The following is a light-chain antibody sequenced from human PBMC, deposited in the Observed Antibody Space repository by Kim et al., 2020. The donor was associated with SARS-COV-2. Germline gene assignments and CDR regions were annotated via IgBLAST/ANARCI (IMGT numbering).Light chain of an antibody. J-gene: IGKJ4*01. CDR1: QSVLYRSNNQIS. CDR2: WAS. CDR3: QQYYTTPPT. Sequence: ATITCKSSQSVLYRSNNQISLAWSQQTPGQPPKLLVSWASTRESGVPDRFSGSGSVTDFTLTISSLQAEDVAVYYCQQYYTTPPTFGGGTKVDIK. V-gene: IGKV4-1*01.